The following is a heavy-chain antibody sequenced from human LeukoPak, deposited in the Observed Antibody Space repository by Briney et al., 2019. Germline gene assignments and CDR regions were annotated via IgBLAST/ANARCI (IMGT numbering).Heavy chain of an antibody. D-gene: IGHD6-19*01. CDR2: ISGSGGST. CDR3: AKVPRRTLSSGWSELDY. Sequence: PGGSLRLSCAASGFTLSSYAMSWVRQAPGKGLEWVSAISGSGGSTYYADSVKGRFTISRDSSKNTLYLQMNSLRAEDTAVYYCAKVPRRTLSSGWSELDYWGQGTLVTVSS. V-gene: IGHV3-23*01. CDR1: GFTLSSYA. J-gene: IGHJ4*02.